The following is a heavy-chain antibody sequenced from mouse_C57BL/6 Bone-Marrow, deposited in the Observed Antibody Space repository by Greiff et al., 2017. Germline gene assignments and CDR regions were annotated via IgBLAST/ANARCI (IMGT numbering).Heavy chain of an antibody. CDR2: IDPSDSYT. CDR3: AREGVMVPYYFDY. CDR1: GYTFTSYW. V-gene: IGHV1-69*01. Sequence: QVQLQQPGAELVMPGASVKLSCKASGYTFTSYWMHWVQQRPGQGLEWIGEIDPSDSYTNYNQKFKGKSTLTVDKSSSTAYMQLSSLTSEDSAVYYCAREGVMVPYYFDYWGQGTTLTVSS. D-gene: IGHD2-2*01. J-gene: IGHJ2*01.